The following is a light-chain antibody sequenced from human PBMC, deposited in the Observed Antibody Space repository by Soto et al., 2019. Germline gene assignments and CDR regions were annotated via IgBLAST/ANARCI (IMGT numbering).Light chain of an antibody. J-gene: IGLJ2*01. CDR1: SSDVGSKNL. CDR2: EGT. V-gene: IGLV2-23*01. Sequence: QSVLTQPASVSGSPGQSITISCSGTSSDVGSKNLVSWYQQHPGKAPKLMIYEGTQRPSGVSNRFSGSKSGNTASLTISGLQDEDEADYHCCSYASGSTLVFGGGTQLTVL. CDR3: CSYASGSTLV.